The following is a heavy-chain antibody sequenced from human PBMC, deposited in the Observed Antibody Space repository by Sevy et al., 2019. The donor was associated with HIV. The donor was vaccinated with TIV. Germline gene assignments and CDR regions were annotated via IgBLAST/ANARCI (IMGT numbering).Heavy chain of an antibody. CDR3: AKGGGGHYDPDEIGYYFYYYNMDV. Sequence: GGSLRLSCAVSGFSFDSYGMTWVRQAPGKGLDWVSGISGSGSRTYYADSVKGRFIISRDNSKNTLDLQMNSLRSEDTGIYYGAKGGGGHYDPDEIGYYFYYYNMDVWGKGTTVTVSS. CDR2: ISGSGSRT. CDR1: GFSFDSYG. J-gene: IGHJ6*03. D-gene: IGHD3-22*01. V-gene: IGHV3-23*01.